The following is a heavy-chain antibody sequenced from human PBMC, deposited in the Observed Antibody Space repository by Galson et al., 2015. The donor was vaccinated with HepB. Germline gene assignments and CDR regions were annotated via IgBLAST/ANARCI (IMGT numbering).Heavy chain of an antibody. CDR3: ARGVLPPALDY. CDR2: IIPNSGVT. D-gene: IGHD2-2*01. Sequence: SVKVSCKASGYTFSVYYIHWVRQAPGQGLEWMGWIIPNSGVTTYSQKFQGRVTMTRDTSINTAYMELSSLRSDDAAVYYCARGVLPPALDYWGQGTLVTVSS. J-gene: IGHJ4*02. CDR1: GYTFSVYY. V-gene: IGHV1-2*02.